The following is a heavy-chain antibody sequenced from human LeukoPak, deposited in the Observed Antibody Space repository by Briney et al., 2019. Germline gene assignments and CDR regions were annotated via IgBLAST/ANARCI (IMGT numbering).Heavy chain of an antibody. CDR2: IYYSGST. V-gene: IGHV4-39*07. CDR1: GGSISSSSYN. J-gene: IGHJ4*02. Sequence: SETLSLTCTVSGGSISSSSYNWGWIRQPPGKGLEWIGSIYYSGSTYYNPSLKSRVTISVDTSKNQFSLKLSSVTAADTAVYYCARDTSCYSSSCLFDYSGQGTLVTVSS. CDR3: ARDTSCYSSSCLFDY. D-gene: IGHD6-13*01.